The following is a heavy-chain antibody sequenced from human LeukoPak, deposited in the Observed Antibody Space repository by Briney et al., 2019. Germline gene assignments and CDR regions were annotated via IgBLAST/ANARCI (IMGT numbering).Heavy chain of an antibody. Sequence: ASVKVSCKASGYTFTSYGICWVRQAPGQGLEWMGWISAYNGNTNYAQKLQGRVTMTTDTSTSTAYMELRSLRSDDTAVYYCARDHGGGRDGITMVRGYYYYYMDVWGKGTTVTISS. D-gene: IGHD3-10*01. CDR3: ARDHGGGRDGITMVRGYYYYYMDV. V-gene: IGHV1-18*01. J-gene: IGHJ6*03. CDR1: GYTFTSYG. CDR2: ISAYNGNT.